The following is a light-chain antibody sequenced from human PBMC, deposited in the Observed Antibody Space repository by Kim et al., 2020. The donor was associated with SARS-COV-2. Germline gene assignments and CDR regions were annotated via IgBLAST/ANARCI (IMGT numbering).Light chain of an antibody. CDR3: QQRSNRLLT. J-gene: IGKJ4*01. Sequence: LAPGEGATLSCRASQSVSNYLAWYQQKPGQAPRLLIYDVVYRATGVPARFSGSGSGTDFTLTISSLEPEDFAVYYCQQRSNRLLTFGGGTKVDIK. V-gene: IGKV3-11*01. CDR1: QSVSNY. CDR2: DVV.